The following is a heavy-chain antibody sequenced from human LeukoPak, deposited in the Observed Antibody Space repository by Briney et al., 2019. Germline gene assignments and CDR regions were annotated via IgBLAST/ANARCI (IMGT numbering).Heavy chain of an antibody. CDR2: ISYDGINI. D-gene: IGHD3-3*01. CDR1: GFSFSSYA. CDR3: ARCRDYNFWSGSAFDY. Sequence: GGSLRLSCAASGFSFSSYAMHWVRQAPGKGPEWVAVISYDGINIDYADSVKGRFTISRDNSKNTLYLQMNSLRAEDTAVYYCARCRDYNFWSGSAFDYWGQGTLVTVSS. J-gene: IGHJ4*02. V-gene: IGHV3-30*04.